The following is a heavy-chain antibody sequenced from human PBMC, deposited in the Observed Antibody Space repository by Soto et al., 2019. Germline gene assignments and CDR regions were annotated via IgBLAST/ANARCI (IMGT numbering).Heavy chain of an antibody. D-gene: IGHD1-26*01. CDR1: GGTFSSYA. CDR3: ARGRSSGSYTAGFDP. Sequence: SVKVSCKASGGTFSSYAISWVRQAPGQGLEWMGGIIPIFGTANYAQKFQGRVTITADESTSTAYMELSSLRSEDTAVYYCARGRSSGSYTAGFDPWGQGTLVTVSS. V-gene: IGHV1-69*13. J-gene: IGHJ5*02. CDR2: IIPIFGTA.